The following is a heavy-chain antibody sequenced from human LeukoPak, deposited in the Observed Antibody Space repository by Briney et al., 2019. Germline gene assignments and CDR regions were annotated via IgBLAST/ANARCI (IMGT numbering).Heavy chain of an antibody. CDR3: ARGGEYDILTGYCTDFDI. J-gene: IGHJ3*02. Sequence: GGSLRHSCAASGFTFSTYSMNWVRQAPGKGLEWVSSISSSTSYIYYADSVKGRFTISRDNAKNSLYLQMNSLRAEDTAVYYCARGGEYDILTGYCTDFDIWGQGTMVTVSS. D-gene: IGHD3-9*01. V-gene: IGHV3-21*01. CDR2: ISSSTSYI. CDR1: GFTFSTYS.